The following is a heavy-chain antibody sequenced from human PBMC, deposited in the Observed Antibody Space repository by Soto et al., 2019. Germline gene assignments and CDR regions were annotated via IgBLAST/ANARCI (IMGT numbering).Heavy chain of an antibody. Sequence: SETLSLTCTVSGGSISSSSYYWGWIRQPPGKGLEWIGSIYYSGSTYYNPSLKSRVTISVDTSKNQFSLKLSSVTAADTAVYYCARHEGGGYFHYYYGMDVWGQGTTVTVSS. D-gene: IGHD1-26*01. CDR3: ARHEGGGYFHYYYGMDV. V-gene: IGHV4-39*01. J-gene: IGHJ6*02. CDR1: GGSISSSSYY. CDR2: IYYSGST.